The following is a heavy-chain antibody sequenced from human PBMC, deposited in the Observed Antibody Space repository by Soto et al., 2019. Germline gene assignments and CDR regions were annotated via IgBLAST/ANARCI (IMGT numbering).Heavy chain of an antibody. J-gene: IGHJ4*02. Sequence: EVQLLESGGGLVQPGGSLRLACAASGFTFSSYAMSWVRQAPGKGLEWVSGIRGSGGSTYYADSGKGRFSISRDNTKNTLDLQMNILRDEDTAVYYCANDNCITMIGHSDYWGQGTLVTVSS. V-gene: IGHV3-23*01. CDR2: IRGSGGST. CDR1: GFTFSSYA. D-gene: IGHD3-22*01. CDR3: ANDNCITMIGHSDY.